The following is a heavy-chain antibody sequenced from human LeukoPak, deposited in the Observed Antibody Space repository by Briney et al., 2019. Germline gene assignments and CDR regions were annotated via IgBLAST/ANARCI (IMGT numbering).Heavy chain of an antibody. CDR3: ARGRDSIGYYLIRRNYFDY. CDR1: GGSFSRYY. J-gene: IGHJ4*02. CDR2: INHSGST. Sequence: PSETLSLICAVYGGSFSRYYWSWIRQPPGKGPEWSGEINHSGSTNYHPSLKNRLTIPVDTSKNQHSLKLSSVPAADTAVYYCARGRDSIGYYLIRRNYFDYWGQGTLVTVSS. V-gene: IGHV4-34*01. D-gene: IGHD3-22*01.